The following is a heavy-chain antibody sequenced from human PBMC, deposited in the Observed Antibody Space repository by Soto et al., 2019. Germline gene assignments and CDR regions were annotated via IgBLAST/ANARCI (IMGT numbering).Heavy chain of an antibody. CDR1: GLSFNIYW. Sequence: EVQLVESGGGLVQPGGSLRLSCAASGLSFNIYWMHWVRQVPGKGLVWLARINSDGSHTIYVDSVKGRFTISRDNAKNTVFLQIDSLRDEDTGVYYCAGGMAGLDVWGQGTTVTVSS. CDR3: AGGMAGLDV. V-gene: IGHV3-74*01. J-gene: IGHJ6*02. CDR2: INSDGSHT.